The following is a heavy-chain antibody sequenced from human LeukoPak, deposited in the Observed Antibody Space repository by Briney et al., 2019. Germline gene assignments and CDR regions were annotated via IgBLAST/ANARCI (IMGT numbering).Heavy chain of an antibody. CDR3: AKTYGDYAFSYYMDV. CDR2: IRYDGSNK. CDR1: GFTFSSYG. V-gene: IGHV3-30*02. J-gene: IGHJ6*03. Sequence: GGSLRLSCAASGFTFSSYGMHWVRQAPGKGLEGVAFIRYDGSNKYYADSVKGRFTISRDNSKNTLYLQMNSLRAEDTAVYYCAKTYGDYAFSYYMDVWGKGTTVTVSS. D-gene: IGHD4-17*01.